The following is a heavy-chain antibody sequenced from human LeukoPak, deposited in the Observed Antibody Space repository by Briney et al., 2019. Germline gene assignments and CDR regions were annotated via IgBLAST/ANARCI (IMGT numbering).Heavy chain of an antibody. D-gene: IGHD3-3*01. CDR1: GGSISSHY. J-gene: IGHJ5*02. V-gene: IGHV4-59*11. CDR3: ARSVLERLPDAFDP. Sequence: SETLSLTCTVSGGSISSHYWSWIRQPPGKGLEWIGYIFYSGTTNYNPTLKSRVTISLDTSKKNFSLSLRSVTAADTAVYYCARSVLERLPDAFDPWGQGTLVTVSS. CDR2: IFYSGTT.